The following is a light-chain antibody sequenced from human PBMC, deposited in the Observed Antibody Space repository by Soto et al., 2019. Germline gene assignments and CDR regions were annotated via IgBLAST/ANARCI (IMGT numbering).Light chain of an antibody. CDR2: HNY. CDR1: SYNIGSDF. Sequence: QSVLTQPPSASGTPGQRVTISCSGSSYNIGSDFVYWYQQLPGTAPKLLIYHNYQRPSGVPDRFSGSKSGTSGSLAISDLRPEDEADYYGSAWDDSLSAYVVGAGTKLTV. V-gene: IGLV1-47*01. J-gene: IGLJ1*01. CDR3: SAWDDSLSAYV.